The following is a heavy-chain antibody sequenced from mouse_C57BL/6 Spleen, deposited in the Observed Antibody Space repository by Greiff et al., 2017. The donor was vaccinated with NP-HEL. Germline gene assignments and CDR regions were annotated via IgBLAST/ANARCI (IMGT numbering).Heavy chain of an antibody. J-gene: IGHJ2*01. V-gene: IGHV14-4*01. CDR1: GFNIKDDY. D-gene: IGHD1-1*01. CDR3: TAHYYGSSH. Sequence: VQLQQSGAELVRPGASVKLSCTASGFNIKDDYMHWVKQRPEQGLEWIGWIDPENGDTEYASKFQGKATITADTSSNTAYLPLSSLTAEDTAVYYCTAHYYGSSHWGQGTTLTVSS. CDR2: IDPENGDT.